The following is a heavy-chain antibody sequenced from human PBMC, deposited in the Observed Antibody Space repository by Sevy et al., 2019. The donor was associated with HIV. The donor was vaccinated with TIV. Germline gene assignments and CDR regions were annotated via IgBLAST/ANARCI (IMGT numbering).Heavy chain of an antibody. Sequence: GGSLRLSCAASGFTFSSYAMHWVRQAPGKGLEWVAVISYDGSNKYYADSVKGRFTISRENSKNTLYLQMNSLGAEDTAVYYCASHPVDTAMVDVYYYYGMDVWGQGTTVTVSS. CDR2: ISYDGSNK. CDR3: ASHPVDTAMVDVYYYYGMDV. V-gene: IGHV3-30-3*01. J-gene: IGHJ6*02. D-gene: IGHD5-18*01. CDR1: GFTFSSYA.